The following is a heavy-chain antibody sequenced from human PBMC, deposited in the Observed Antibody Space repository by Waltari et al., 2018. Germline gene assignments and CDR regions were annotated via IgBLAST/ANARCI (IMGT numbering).Heavy chain of an antibody. J-gene: IGHJ4*02. CDR1: GYIFTTYG. CDR3: ARGGGTFSKPQYFDS. V-gene: IGHV7-4-1*02. CDR2: INTHTGNP. Sequence: HVQLVQSGSELKKPGASVQVSCKASGYIFTTYGINWVRQAPGQGLEWMGWINTHTGNPTDVQGFTGRFVFSLDTSVSTAYLQISSLKAEDSVIYYCARGGGTFSKPQYFDSWGQGTRVTVSS. D-gene: IGHD1-26*01.